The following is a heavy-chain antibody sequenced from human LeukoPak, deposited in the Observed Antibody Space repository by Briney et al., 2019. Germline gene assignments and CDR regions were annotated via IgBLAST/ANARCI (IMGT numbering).Heavy chain of an antibody. Sequence: ASVKVSCKVSGYTLTELSMHWVRQAPGKGLEWMGGFDPEDGETIYAQKFQGRVTITADESTSTAYMELSSLRSEDTAVYYCARDGIKTRTFDYWGQGTLVTVSS. D-gene: IGHD1-14*01. CDR2: FDPEDGET. J-gene: IGHJ4*02. V-gene: IGHV1-24*01. CDR1: GYTLTELS. CDR3: ARDGIKTRTFDY.